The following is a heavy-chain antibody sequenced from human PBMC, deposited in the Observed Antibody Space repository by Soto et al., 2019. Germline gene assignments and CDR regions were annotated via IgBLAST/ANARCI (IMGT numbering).Heavy chain of an antibody. CDR1: GGTFSSYA. Sequence: SVKVSCKASGGTFSSYAISWVRQAPGQGLEWMGGIIPIFGTANYAQKFQGRVTITADESTSTAYMELSSLRSEDTAVYYCGNRDTILYYFDYWGQGTLVTVSS. D-gene: IGHD3-3*01. J-gene: IGHJ4*02. V-gene: IGHV1-69*13. CDR3: GNRDTILYYFDY. CDR2: IIPIFGTA.